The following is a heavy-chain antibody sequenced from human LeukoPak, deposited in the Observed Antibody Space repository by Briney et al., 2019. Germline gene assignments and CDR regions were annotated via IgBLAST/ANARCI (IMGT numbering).Heavy chain of an antibody. J-gene: IGHJ4*02. D-gene: IGHD1-26*01. CDR1: GYTFTGYY. Sequence: ASVKVSCKASGYTFTGYYMHWVRQAPGQGLEWMGWINPNSGGTNYAQKFQGRATMTRDASISTAYMELSRLRSDDTAVYYCARDRLGGGSYAYWGRGTLVTVSS. V-gene: IGHV1-2*02. CDR2: INPNSGGT. CDR3: ARDRLGGGSYAY.